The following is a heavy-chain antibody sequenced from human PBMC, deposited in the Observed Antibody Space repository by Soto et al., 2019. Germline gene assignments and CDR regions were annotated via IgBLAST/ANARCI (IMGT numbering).Heavy chain of an antibody. CDR3: ARGGSSDWQVAFDF. CDR2: VNHNGRN. Sequence: SETLSLTCDVYGGSFSGYFWNWIRQSPGKGLEWIGKVNHNGRNNYNPSLKSRVTISLDMSKKQISLKLTSVTAADTAVYYCARGGSSDWQVAFDFWGQGTMVTVS. V-gene: IGHV4-34*01. J-gene: IGHJ3*01. D-gene: IGHD6-19*01. CDR1: GGSFSGYF.